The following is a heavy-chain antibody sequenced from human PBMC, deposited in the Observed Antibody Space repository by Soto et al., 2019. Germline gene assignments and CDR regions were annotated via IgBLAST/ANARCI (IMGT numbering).Heavy chain of an antibody. CDR1: DGFISSSACF. J-gene: IGHJ5*02. CDR2: IDYTGTT. V-gene: IGHV4-39*02. Sequence: SVTMSLTCPIADGFISSSACFWAWIRQSPGKGLEWIGSIDYTGTTYNNPSLKSRVTMSVDTSKNHFSLKVDSVTAADTALYYCCRRAPEGFDPWGQGTLVTVSS. CDR3: CRRAPEGFDP.